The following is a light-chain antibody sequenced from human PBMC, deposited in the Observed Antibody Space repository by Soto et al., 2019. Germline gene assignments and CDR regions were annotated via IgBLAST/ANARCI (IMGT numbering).Light chain of an antibody. CDR1: SGSIASNH. CDR2: KND. J-gene: IGLJ2*01. CDR3: QSYDSNGVV. V-gene: IGLV6-57*04. Sequence: NFMLTQPHSVSESPGKTVIISCTRSSGSIASNHVQWYQQRPGSAPTTVIYKNDQRPSGVPDRFSGSIDSSSNSASLTISGLKTEDEADYYCQSYDSNGVVFGGGTKLTVL.